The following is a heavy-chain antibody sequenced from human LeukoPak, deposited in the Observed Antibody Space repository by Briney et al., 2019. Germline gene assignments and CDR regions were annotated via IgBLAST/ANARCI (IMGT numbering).Heavy chain of an antibody. Sequence: GGSLRLSCAASGFSFSSYSMNWVRQAPGKGLEWISYIRRDGSRIYYADPVEGRFTISRDNAKNSLYLQMDSLRVGDTAVYYCTRDPHALDFWGQGTLVTVSS. CDR2: IRRDGSRI. CDR1: GFSFSSYS. CDR3: TRDPHALDF. J-gene: IGHJ4*02. D-gene: IGHD2/OR15-2a*01. V-gene: IGHV3-48*01.